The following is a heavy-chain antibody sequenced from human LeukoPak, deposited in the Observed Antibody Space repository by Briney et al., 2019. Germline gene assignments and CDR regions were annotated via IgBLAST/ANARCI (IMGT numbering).Heavy chain of an antibody. V-gene: IGHV4-4*07. CDR1: GGSISSYY. Sequence: PSETLSLTCTVSGGSISSYYWSWIRQPAGKGLEWIGRIYTSGSTNYNPSLKSRVTMSVDTSKNQFSLKLSSVTAADTAVYYCARRGGIAAAVPKRNQKTHNWFDPWGQGTLVTVSS. CDR3: ARRGGIAAAVPKRNQKTHNWFDP. CDR2: IYTSGST. D-gene: IGHD6-13*01. J-gene: IGHJ5*02.